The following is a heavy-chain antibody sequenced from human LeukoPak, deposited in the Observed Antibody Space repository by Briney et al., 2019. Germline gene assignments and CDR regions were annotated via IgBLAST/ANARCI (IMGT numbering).Heavy chain of an antibody. J-gene: IGHJ3*02. CDR3: ARESSASRYRGAFDI. CDR2: ISRSSDYI. CDR1: GFTFSTYS. V-gene: IGHV3-21*01. D-gene: IGHD6-19*01. Sequence: PGGSLRLSCAASGFTFSTYSMNWVRQAPGKGLEWVSSISRSSDYIYSADSVKGRFTISRDNAKHSLYLQMNSLRADDTAVYYCARESSASRYRGAFDIWGQGTLVTVPS.